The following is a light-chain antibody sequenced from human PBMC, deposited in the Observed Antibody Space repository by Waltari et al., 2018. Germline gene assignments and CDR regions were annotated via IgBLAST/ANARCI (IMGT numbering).Light chain of an antibody. CDR2: LGS. CDR3: MQALQTPLT. Sequence: DIVLTQSPLSLPVTPGESASISCRSSQRLQHSNGNNYFDWYLQKPGQSPQLLIYLGSNRASGVPDRFSGSGSGTDFTLKISRVEAEDVGVYYCMQALQTPLTFGGGTKVEIK. V-gene: IGKV2-28*01. J-gene: IGKJ4*01. CDR1: QRLQHSNGNNY.